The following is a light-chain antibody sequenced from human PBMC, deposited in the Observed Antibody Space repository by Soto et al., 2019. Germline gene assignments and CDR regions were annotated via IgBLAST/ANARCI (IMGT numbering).Light chain of an antibody. Sequence: AIPLTQSPSSLSASIGDRVTITCRASQGISSALAWYQQKPGKAPSRLIYGASFLESGVPSSFSGSGSGTDFTLTISSLQPEDFATYYCQHFNGYPRTFGQGTRLEIK. J-gene: IGKJ5*01. CDR3: QHFNGYPRT. V-gene: IGKV1-13*02. CDR1: QGISSA. CDR2: GAS.